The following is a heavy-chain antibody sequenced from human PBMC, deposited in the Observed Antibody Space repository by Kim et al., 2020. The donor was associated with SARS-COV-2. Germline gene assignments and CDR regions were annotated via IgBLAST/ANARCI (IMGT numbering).Heavy chain of an antibody. J-gene: IGHJ3*02. CDR1: GGSVSSGSYY. CDR2: IYYSGST. D-gene: IGHD3-10*01. CDR3: SSYYYGSGSYLWGGGQQNTIDAFDI. Sequence: SETLSLTCTVSGGSVSSGSYYWSWIRQPPGKGLEWIGYIYYSGSTNYNPSLKSRVTISVDTSKNQFSLKLSSVTAADTAVYYCSSYYYGSGSYLWGGGQQNTIDAFDIWGQGTMVTVSS. V-gene: IGHV4-61*01.